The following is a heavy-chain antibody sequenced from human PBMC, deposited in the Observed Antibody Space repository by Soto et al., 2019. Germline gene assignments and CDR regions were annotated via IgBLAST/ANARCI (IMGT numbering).Heavy chain of an antibody. CDR1: GFTFSSYA. CDR2: ISGSGGST. Sequence: GGSLRLSCAASGFTFSSYAMSWVRQAPGKGLEWVSAISGSGGSTYYADSVKGRLTISRDNSQNTLYLQMNSLRAEDTAVYYCAKGVDGDYVGDWGQGTLVTVSS. J-gene: IGHJ4*02. D-gene: IGHD4-17*01. CDR3: AKGVDGDYVGD. V-gene: IGHV3-23*01.